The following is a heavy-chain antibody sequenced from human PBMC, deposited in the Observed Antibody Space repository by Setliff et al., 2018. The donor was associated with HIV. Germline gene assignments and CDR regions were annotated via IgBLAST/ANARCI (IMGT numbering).Heavy chain of an antibody. J-gene: IGHJ5*02. Sequence: ASVKVSCKASGYTFTSYYMHWVRQAPGQGLEWMGIINPSGGSTSYAQKFQGRVTITRDTSASTVYMELSSLRSGDTAVYYCARDLNSGDYPYWFDPWGQGTLVTVSS. CDR3: ARDLNSGDYPYWFDP. D-gene: IGHD4-17*01. CDR1: GYTFTSYY. CDR2: INPSGGST. V-gene: IGHV1-46*01.